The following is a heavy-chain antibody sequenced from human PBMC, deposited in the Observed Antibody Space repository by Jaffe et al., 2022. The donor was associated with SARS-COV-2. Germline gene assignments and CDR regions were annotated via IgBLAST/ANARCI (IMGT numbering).Heavy chain of an antibody. CDR1: GGSISSGSYY. D-gene: IGHD5-18*01. CDR3: ARDRPIQLWGDYYYGMDV. J-gene: IGHJ6*02. CDR2: IYTSGST. V-gene: IGHV4-61*02. Sequence: QVQLQESGPGLVKPSQTLSLTCTVSGGSISSGSYYWSWIRQPAGKGLEWIGRIYTSGSTNYNPSLKSRVTISVDTSKNQFSLKLSSVTAADTAVYYCARDRPIQLWGDYYYGMDVWGQGTTVTVSS.